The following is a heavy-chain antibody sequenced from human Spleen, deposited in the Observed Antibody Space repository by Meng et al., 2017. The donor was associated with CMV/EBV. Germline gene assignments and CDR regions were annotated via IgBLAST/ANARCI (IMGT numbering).Heavy chain of an antibody. J-gene: IGHJ2*01. CDR3: AAYDFWSGHPGPGGTDL. CDR1: CASISSYC. CDR2: IYTSGST. Sequence: HLPQPGPVLCKPPGTPPLPLPFACASISSYCWRRTRQPAGKGLGWIGRIYTSGSTNYNPSLKRRVTMSVDTSKNQFSLKLSSVTAADTAVYYCAAYDFWSGHPGPGGTDLWGRGTLVTVSS. V-gene: IGHV4-4*07. D-gene: IGHD3-3*01.